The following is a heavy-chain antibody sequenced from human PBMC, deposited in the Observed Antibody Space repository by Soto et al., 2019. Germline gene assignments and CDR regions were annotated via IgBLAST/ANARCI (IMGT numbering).Heavy chain of an antibody. V-gene: IGHV1-69*13. CDR2: IIPIFGTA. CDR3: AVYRYGCGGSCDQFDF. CDR1: GGTFSSYA. Sequence: SVKVSCKASGGTFSSYAISWVRQAPGQGLEWMGGIIPIFGTANYAQKFQGRVTITADESTSTAYMELRSLRSEDTAVYYCAVYRYGCGGSCDQFDFWGQGTLVT. J-gene: IGHJ4*01. D-gene: IGHD2-15*01.